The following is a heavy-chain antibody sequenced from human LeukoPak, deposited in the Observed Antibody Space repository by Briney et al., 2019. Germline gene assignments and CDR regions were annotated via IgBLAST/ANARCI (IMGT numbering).Heavy chain of an antibody. V-gene: IGHV3-21*01. D-gene: IGHD2-8*01. Sequence: GGSLRLSCAASGFTFSSYSMNWVRQAPGKGLEWVSSISSSSSYIYYADSVKGRFTISRDNAKNSLYLQMNSLRAEDTAVYYCASSSICYRCLDYWDQGTLVTVSS. CDR1: GFTFSSYS. J-gene: IGHJ4*02. CDR2: ISSSSSYI. CDR3: ASSSICYRCLDY.